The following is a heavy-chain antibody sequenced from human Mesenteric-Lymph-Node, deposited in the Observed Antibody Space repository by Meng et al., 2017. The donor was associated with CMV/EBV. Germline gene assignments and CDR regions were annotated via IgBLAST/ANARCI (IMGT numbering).Heavy chain of an antibody. CDR2: IYSGGST. D-gene: IGHD5-18*01. Sequence: AAAGFTVSSNYRSWVRQAPGKGLEWVSVIYSGGSTYYADSVKGRFTISRDNSKNTLYLQMNSLRAEDTAVYYCARSRQAWMVTGFDYWGQGTLVTVSS. CDR1: GFTVSSNY. CDR3: ARSRQAWMVTGFDY. V-gene: IGHV3-66*02. J-gene: IGHJ4*02.